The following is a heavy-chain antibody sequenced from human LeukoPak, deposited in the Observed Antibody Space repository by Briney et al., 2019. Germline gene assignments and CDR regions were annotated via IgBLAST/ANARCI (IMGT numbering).Heavy chain of an antibody. CDR1: GFTFSSYS. D-gene: IGHD3-10*01. Sequence: GGSLRLSCAASGFTFSSYSMNWVPQAPGAGLEWVSSISSSSSYIYYADSVKGRFTISRDNAKNSLYLQMNSLRAEDTAVYYCARSRVVRGVKGIYYFDYWGQGTLVTVCS. J-gene: IGHJ4*02. CDR3: ARSRVVRGVKGIYYFDY. CDR2: ISSSSSYI. V-gene: IGHV3-21*01.